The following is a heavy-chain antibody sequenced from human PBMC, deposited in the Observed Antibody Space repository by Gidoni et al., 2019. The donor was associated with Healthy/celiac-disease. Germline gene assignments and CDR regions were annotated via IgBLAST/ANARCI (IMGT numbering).Heavy chain of an antibody. CDR1: GVTFSSYW. Sequence: EVQLVESGGGLVQLGGSLRLSCAASGVTFSSYWMHWVRPAPGKGLVWVSRINSDGSSTSYADSVKGRFTISRDNAKNTLYLQMNSLRAEDTAVYYCARGLAHGYGPYWGQGTLVTVSS. CDR3: ARGLAHGYGPY. D-gene: IGHD5-18*01. V-gene: IGHV3-74*01. J-gene: IGHJ4*02. CDR2: INSDGSST.